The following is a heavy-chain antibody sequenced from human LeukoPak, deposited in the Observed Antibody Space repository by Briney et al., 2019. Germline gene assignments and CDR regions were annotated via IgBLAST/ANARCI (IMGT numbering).Heavy chain of an antibody. CDR2: IYYSGST. D-gene: IGHD6-19*01. Sequence: SETLSLTCTVSGGSISSGGYYWSWIRQPPGKGLEWIGYIYYSGSTNYNPSLKSRVTISVDASKNQFSLKLSSVTAADTAVYYCARSGAVAGYYYYYGMDVWGQGTTVTVSS. V-gene: IGHV4-61*08. J-gene: IGHJ6*02. CDR3: ARSGAVAGYYYYYGMDV. CDR1: GGSISSGGYY.